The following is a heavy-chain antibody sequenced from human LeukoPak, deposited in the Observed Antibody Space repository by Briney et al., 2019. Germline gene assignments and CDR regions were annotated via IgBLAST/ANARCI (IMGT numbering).Heavy chain of an antibody. J-gene: IGHJ4*02. CDR3: ARVTDSSSWYRYYFDY. Sequence: SETLSLTCTVSDGSISGYYWSWIRQPPGKALEWIGYIYYSGSTNYNPSLKSRVTISVDTSKNQFSLKLSSVTAADTAVYYCARVTDSSSWYRYYFDYWGQGTLVTVSS. CDR1: DGSISGYY. V-gene: IGHV4-59*01. D-gene: IGHD6-13*01. CDR2: IYYSGST.